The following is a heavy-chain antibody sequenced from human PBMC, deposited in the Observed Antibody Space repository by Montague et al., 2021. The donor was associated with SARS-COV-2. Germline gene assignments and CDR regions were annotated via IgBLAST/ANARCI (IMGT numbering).Heavy chain of an antibody. CDR3: ARGGWGAPGTGRLFDY. J-gene: IGHJ4*02. D-gene: IGHD3-10*01. CDR2: TYYRSKWYN. V-gene: IGHV6-1*01. CDR1: GDSVSSNSAA. Sequence: CAISGDSVSSNSAAWNWIRQSPSRGLEWLGRTYYRSKWYNDYAVSVKSRTTINPDTSKNQFSLQLNFVTPEDTAVYYCARGGWGAPGTGRLFDYWGQGTLVTVSS.